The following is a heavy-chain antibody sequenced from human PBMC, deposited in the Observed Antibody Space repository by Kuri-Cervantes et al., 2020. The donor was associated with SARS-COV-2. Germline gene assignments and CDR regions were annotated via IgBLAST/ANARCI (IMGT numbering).Heavy chain of an antibody. CDR3: ARGRDYGFDY. D-gene: IGHD4-17*01. J-gene: IGHJ4*02. V-gene: IGHV3-21*04. Sequence: GESLKISCAASGFTFSSYSMNWVRQAPGKGLEWVSSVSSSRSYIYYADSVKGRFTISRDNAKNSLYLQMNSLRAEDTAVYYCARGRDYGFDYWGQGTLVTVSS. CDR1: GFTFSSYS. CDR2: VSSSRSYI.